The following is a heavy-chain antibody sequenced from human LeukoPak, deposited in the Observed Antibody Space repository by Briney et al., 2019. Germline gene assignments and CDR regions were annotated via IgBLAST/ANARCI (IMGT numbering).Heavy chain of an antibody. D-gene: IGHD6-19*01. V-gene: IGHV3-23*01. Sequence: GGSLRLSCAASGLTYCRYAMSWVRQATGKGLEGVSAIRGRDGSTYYTDPVKGRFTISRDNSKNTLYLKMNSLRAEDTAVYYCAKDPEQWLVQYYFDYWGQGTLVTVSS. CDR2: IRGRDGST. CDR3: AKDPEQWLVQYYFDY. CDR1: GLTYCRYA. J-gene: IGHJ4*02.